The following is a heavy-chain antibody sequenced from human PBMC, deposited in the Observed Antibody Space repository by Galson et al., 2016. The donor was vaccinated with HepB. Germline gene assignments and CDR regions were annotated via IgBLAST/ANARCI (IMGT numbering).Heavy chain of an antibody. Sequence: SVKVSCKASGNTFTSYTTHWVRQAPGQRLEWMGWINAGNGNTKYSQRFQGRVTITKDTSANTAYMELSSLKSENTAVYYCAASSRGGKNYFAPWGQGTLVTVSS. V-gene: IGHV1-3*01. CDR1: GNTFTSYT. CDR3: AASSRGGKNYFAP. D-gene: IGHD4-23*01. CDR2: INAGNGNT. J-gene: IGHJ5*02.